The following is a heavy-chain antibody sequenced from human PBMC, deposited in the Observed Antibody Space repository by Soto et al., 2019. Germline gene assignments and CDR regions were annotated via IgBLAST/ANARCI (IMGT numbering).Heavy chain of an antibody. V-gene: IGHV3-23*01. CDR3: VKGGASYTSCWYAN. Sequence: VELLESGGGLVQPGGSLTLSCTASGFSFSNYAMHWVRQAPGKGLEWVSTIKDSGDDTYYLASVRVRFIISRDYSRNTLYLQMTSLRAEDTALYHCVKGGASYTSCWYANWGQGILVTVSS. J-gene: IGHJ4*02. CDR1: GFSFSNYA. D-gene: IGHD6-13*01. CDR2: IKDSGDDT.